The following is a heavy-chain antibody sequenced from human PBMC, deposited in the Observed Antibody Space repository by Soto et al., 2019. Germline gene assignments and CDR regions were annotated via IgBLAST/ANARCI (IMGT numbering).Heavy chain of an antibody. Sequence: DVQLVASGGTLVQPGGSLRLSCAASGFSFSTYWMNWERHVPGTGLVWLSGMKSDGTRTNYADSVTGRFTISRDNVKNTLSLQMHGLRGEDTAVYYCARLSGDHVAFSSHAVDVWDRGERVTVSS. CDR3: ARLSGDHVAFSSHAVDV. CDR2: MKSDGTRT. V-gene: IGHV3-74*01. J-gene: IGHJ6*02. CDR1: GFSFSTYW. D-gene: IGHD3-10*01.